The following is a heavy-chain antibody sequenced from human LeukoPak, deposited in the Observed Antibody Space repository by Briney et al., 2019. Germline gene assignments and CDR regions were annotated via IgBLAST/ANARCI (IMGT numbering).Heavy chain of an antibody. Sequence: GGSMTLASPASAFTIGSYRMNWDRQAHGKWMEWVSSIRSIISNIYDADSVKGRLRLSRDHAKNPLYLQMNSLRGADTAVYFCERGGIVAREWGYRDVWGKGTTVTVSS. CDR1: AFTIGSYR. CDR2: IRSIISNI. J-gene: IGHJ6*03. V-gene: IGHV3-21*01. D-gene: IGHD6-6*01. CDR3: ERGGIVAREWGYRDV.